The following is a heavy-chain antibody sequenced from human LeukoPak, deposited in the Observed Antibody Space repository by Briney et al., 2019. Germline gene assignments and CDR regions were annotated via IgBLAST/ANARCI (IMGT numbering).Heavy chain of an antibody. J-gene: IGHJ1*01. V-gene: IGHV4-34*01. CDR3: ARERGYSRSQYFQH. CDR1: GGAFRGFF. D-gene: IGHD6-13*01. CDR2: INHSGST. Sequence: PSETPSPTCAVYGGAFRGFFWGWVRPPPRKGREGVGEINHSGSTNYNPSLKSRVTISVDTSKNQFSLKLSSVTAADTAVYYCARERGYSRSQYFQHWGQGTLVTVSS.